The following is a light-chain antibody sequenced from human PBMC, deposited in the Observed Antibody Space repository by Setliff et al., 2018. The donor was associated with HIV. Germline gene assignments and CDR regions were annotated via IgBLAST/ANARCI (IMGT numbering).Light chain of an antibody. CDR1: SSDVGDYNY. J-gene: IGLJ1*01. CDR3: SSYAITNTLP. Sequence: QSVLAQPRSVSGSPGQSVTISCTGTSSDVGDYNYVSWYQQHPGKAPKLIIYEVRNRPSGVSNRFSGSKSGNTASLTISGLQTEDEADYYCSSYAITNTLPFGTGTKGTVL. V-gene: IGLV2-14*01. CDR2: EVR.